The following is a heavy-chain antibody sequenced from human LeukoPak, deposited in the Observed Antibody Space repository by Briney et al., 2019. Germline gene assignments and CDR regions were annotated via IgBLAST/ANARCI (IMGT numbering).Heavy chain of an antibody. Sequence: ASVKVSCKVSGYTLTELSMHWVRQAPGKGLEWMGGFDPEDGETIYAQKFQGRVTMTRDTSISTAYMELSRLRSDDTAVYYCARAGSSGYYIFDYWGQGTLVTVSS. CDR2: FDPEDGET. V-gene: IGHV1-24*01. CDR1: GYTLTELS. CDR3: ARAGSSGYYIFDY. J-gene: IGHJ4*02. D-gene: IGHD3-22*01.